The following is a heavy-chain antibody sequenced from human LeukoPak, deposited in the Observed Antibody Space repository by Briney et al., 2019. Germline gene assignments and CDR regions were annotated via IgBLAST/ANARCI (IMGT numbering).Heavy chain of an antibody. Sequence: GGSLRLSCAASGFTFSNVWMSCVRQAPGKGLEWGGRIKSKTDGGTTDYAAPVKGRFTISRDDSKNMLYLQMNSLKTEDTAVYYCTTDVLPIAAAGDPFDYWGQGTLVTVSS. CDR3: TTDVLPIAAAGDPFDY. V-gene: IGHV3-15*01. J-gene: IGHJ4*02. CDR1: GFTFSNVW. D-gene: IGHD6-13*01. CDR2: IKSKTDGGTT.